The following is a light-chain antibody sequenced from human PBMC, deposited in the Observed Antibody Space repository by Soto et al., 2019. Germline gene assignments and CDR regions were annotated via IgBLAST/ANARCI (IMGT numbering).Light chain of an antibody. V-gene: IGKV3-15*01. J-gene: IGKJ1*01. CDR3: QQYNNWPPT. CDR2: GAS. CDR1: HSVSSN. Sequence: EIVMTQSPATLSVSPGERATLSCRASHSVSSNLAWYQQKPGQAPRLLIYGASTRATGIPARFSGSGSGTEFTLTISSLQSEDFALYYCQQYNNWPPTFGQGTKVEIK.